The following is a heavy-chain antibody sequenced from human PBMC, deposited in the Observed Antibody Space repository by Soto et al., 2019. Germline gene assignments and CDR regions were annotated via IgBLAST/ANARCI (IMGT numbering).Heavy chain of an antibody. V-gene: IGHV3-9*01. CDR1: GFTFDDYA. CDR3: AKASLRLVTSRYFDL. D-gene: IGHD6-19*01. CDR2: ISWNSGSI. Sequence: EVQLVESGGGLVQPGRSLRLSCAASGFTFDDYAMHWVRQAPGKGLEWVSGISWNSGSIGYADSVKGRFTISRDNAKNSLYLQMNSLRAEDTALYYCAKASLRLVTSRYFDLWGRGTLVTVSS. J-gene: IGHJ2*01.